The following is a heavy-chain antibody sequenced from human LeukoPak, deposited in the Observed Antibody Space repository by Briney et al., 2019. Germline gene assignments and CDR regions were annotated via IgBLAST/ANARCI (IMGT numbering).Heavy chain of an antibody. Sequence: SGGSLRLSCAASGFTFSRHSINWVRQAPGKGLEWIGEINHSGSTNYNPSLKSRVTISVGTSKNQFSLKLSSVTAADTAVYYCARLWYYYDSSGYYDNWFDPWGQGTLVTVSS. CDR1: GFTFSRHS. CDR3: ARLWYYYDSSGYYDNWFDP. CDR2: INHSGST. J-gene: IGHJ5*02. D-gene: IGHD3-22*01. V-gene: IGHV4-34*01.